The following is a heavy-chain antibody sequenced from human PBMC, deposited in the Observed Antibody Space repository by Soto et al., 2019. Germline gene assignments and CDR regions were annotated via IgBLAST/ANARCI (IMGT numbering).Heavy chain of an antibody. Sequence: GVLRLSCAASGFTFSDYYMSWIRQAPGKGLEWVSYISSGGGTIYYADSVKGRFAISRDNAKNSLYLQMNSLRAEDTAVYYCARDRDPVGVCDMDFWGKCTRVTVSS. J-gene: IGHJ6*03. V-gene: IGHV3-11*01. CDR1: GFTFSDYY. D-gene: IGHD2-21*01. CDR3: ARDRDPVGVCDMDF. CDR2: ISSGGGTI.